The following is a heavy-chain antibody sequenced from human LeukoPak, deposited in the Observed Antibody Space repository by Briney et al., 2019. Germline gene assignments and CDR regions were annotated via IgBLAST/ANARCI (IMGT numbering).Heavy chain of an antibody. D-gene: IGHD6-13*01. CDR2: ISYDGSNK. J-gene: IGHJ3*02. V-gene: IGHV3-30-3*01. CDR3: ARVRAAALGWVFDAFDI. Sequence: GGSLRLSCAASGFTFSSYAMHWVRQAPGKGLEWVAVISYDGSNKYYADSVKGRFTISRDNSKNTPYLQMNSLRAEDTAVYYCARVRAAALGWVFDAFDIWGQGTMVTVSS. CDR1: GFTFSSYA.